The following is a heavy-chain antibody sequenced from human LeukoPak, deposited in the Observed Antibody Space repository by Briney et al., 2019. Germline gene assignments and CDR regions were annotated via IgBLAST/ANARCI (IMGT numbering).Heavy chain of an antibody. Sequence: PSETLSLTCTVSGGSISSYYWSWIRQPPGKGLEWIGYIYYSGSTNYNPSLKSRVTISVDTSKNQFSLKLSSVTAADTAVYYCASQIIAVAGHFDYWGQGTLVTVSS. D-gene: IGHD6-19*01. V-gene: IGHV4-59*12. CDR3: ASQIIAVAGHFDY. CDR2: IYYSGST. CDR1: GGSISSYY. J-gene: IGHJ4*02.